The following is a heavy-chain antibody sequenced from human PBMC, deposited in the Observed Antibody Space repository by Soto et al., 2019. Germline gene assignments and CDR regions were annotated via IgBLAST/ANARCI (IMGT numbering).Heavy chain of an antibody. D-gene: IGHD2-15*01. CDR3: ARLVAATDAFDY. CDR2: MFYSGST. Sequence: SETLSLTCTVSGGSISSYYWSWIRQPPGKGLEWIGYMFYSGSTNYNPSLKSRVTISVDTSKNQFSLKLSSVTAADTAVYYCARLVAATDAFDYWGQGTLVTVSS. V-gene: IGHV4-59*08. J-gene: IGHJ4*02. CDR1: GGSISSYY.